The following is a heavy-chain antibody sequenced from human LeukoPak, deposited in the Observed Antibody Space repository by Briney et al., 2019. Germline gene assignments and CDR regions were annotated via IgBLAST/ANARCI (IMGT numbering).Heavy chain of an antibody. CDR2: ISSSGSTI. J-gene: IGHJ4*02. D-gene: IGHD6-13*01. V-gene: IGHV3-11*04. CDR3: ARGKTGYSSSWDLDY. Sequence: GGSLRLSCAASGFTFSDYYMSWIRQAPGKGLEWVSYISSSGSTIYYADSVKGRFTISRHNSKNTLYLQMNSLRAEDTAVYYCARGKTGYSSSWDLDYWGQGTLVTVSS. CDR1: GFTFSDYY.